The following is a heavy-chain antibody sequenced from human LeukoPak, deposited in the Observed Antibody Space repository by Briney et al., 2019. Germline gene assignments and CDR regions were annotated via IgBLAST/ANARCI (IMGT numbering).Heavy chain of an antibody. V-gene: IGHV4-31*03. D-gene: IGHD2-2*01. CDR2: IYYSGST. Sequence: SETLSLTCTVSGGSISSGGYYWSWIRQHPGKGLEWIGYIYYSGSTYYNPSLKSRVTISVDTSKNQFSLKLSSVTAADTAVYYCARGIARCSSTSCSPPEYYYWGQGTLVTVSS. CDR1: GGSISSGGYY. J-gene: IGHJ4*02. CDR3: ARGIARCSSTSCSPPEYYY.